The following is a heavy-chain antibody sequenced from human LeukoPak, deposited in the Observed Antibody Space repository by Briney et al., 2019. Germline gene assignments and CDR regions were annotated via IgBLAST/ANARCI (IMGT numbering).Heavy chain of an antibody. V-gene: IGHV1-18*04. CDR1: GYTFTSYG. Sequence: ASVKVSCKASGYTFTSYGISWVRQAPGQGLEWXXWISAYNGNTNYAQKLQGRVTMTTDTSTSTTYMELRSLRSDDTAVYYCARRGVPAATNYFDYWGQGTLVTVSS. CDR3: ARRGVPAATNYFDY. J-gene: IGHJ4*02. D-gene: IGHD2-2*01. CDR2: ISAYNGNT.